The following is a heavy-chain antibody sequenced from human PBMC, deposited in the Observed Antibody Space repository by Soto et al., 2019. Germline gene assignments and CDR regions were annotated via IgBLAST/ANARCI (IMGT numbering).Heavy chain of an antibody. CDR1: GYSFTSYW. J-gene: IGHJ4*02. V-gene: IGHV5-51*01. D-gene: IGHD3-9*01. Sequence: PGESLKISCKGSGYSFTSYWIGWVRQMPGKGLEWMGIIYPGDSDTRYSPSFQGQVTISADKSISTAYLQWSSLKASDTAMYYCARQIASDSDILTGYPLDYWGQGTRVTVSS. CDR2: IYPGDSDT. CDR3: ARQIASDSDILTGYPLDY.